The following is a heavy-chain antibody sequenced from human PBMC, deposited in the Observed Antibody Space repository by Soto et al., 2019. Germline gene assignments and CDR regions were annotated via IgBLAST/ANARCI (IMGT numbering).Heavy chain of an antibody. CDR1: GYSLTSYW. CDR2: IYPGDSDT. J-gene: IGHJ6*02. V-gene: IGHV5-51*01. D-gene: IGHD2-15*01. Sequence: GESLKVTSKGSGYSLTSYWIGWVRQLPEKDLEWMGIIYPGDSDTRYSPSFQGQVTISADKSISTAYLQWSSLKASDTAMYYCARNSAEASYYYYGMDVWGQGTTVTVSS. CDR3: ARNSAEASYYYYGMDV.